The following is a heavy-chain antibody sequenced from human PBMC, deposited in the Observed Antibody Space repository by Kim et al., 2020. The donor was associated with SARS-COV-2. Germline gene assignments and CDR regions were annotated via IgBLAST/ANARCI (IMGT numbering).Heavy chain of an antibody. CDR1: GGSISSYY. D-gene: IGHD3-22*01. CDR3: ARDRDYYDSSGYSNYYYGMDV. J-gene: IGHJ6*02. CDR2: IYYSGST. Sequence: SETLSLTCTVSGGSISSYYWSWIRQPPGKGLEWIGYIYYSGSTNYNPSLKSRVTISVDTSKNQFSLKLSSVTAADTAVYYCARDRDYYDSSGYSNYYYGMDVWGQGTTVTVSS. V-gene: IGHV4-59*01.